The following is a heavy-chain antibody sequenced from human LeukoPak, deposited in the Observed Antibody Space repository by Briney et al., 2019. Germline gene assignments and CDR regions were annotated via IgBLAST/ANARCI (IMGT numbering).Heavy chain of an antibody. D-gene: IGHD3-22*01. CDR1: GGSISSSSYY. V-gene: IGHV4-39*01. Sequence: SETLSLTCIVSGGSISSSSYYWGWVRQPPGKGPEWIGSIRYTHTGSTYYNPSLKSRVTISGDTSKNQFSLKLTSVTAADTAVYYCARRPITMNAFDIWGQGTMVTVSS. CDR3: ARRPITMNAFDI. CDR2: IRYTHTGST. J-gene: IGHJ3*02.